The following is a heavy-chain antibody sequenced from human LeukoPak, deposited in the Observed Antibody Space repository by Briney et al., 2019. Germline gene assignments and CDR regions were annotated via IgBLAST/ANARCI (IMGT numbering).Heavy chain of an antibody. CDR3: ARYRGAGKAYYFDY. CDR1: GGSISSSSYY. V-gene: IGHV4-39*01. Sequence: PSETLSLTCTVSGGSISSSSYYWGWIRQPPGKGLEWIGSIYYSGSTYYNPSLKSRVTISVDTSKNQFSLKLSSVTAADTAVYYCARYRGAGKAYYFDYWGQGTLVTVSS. J-gene: IGHJ4*02. D-gene: IGHD3-10*01. CDR2: IYYSGST.